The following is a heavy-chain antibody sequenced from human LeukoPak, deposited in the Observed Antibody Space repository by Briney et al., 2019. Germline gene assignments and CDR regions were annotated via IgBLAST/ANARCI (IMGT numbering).Heavy chain of an antibody. Sequence: SETLSLTCTVSGGSISSSCCYWGWIRQPPGKGLEWIASIYYSGSTYYNPSLKSRVTISVDTSKNQFSLKLSSVTAADTAVYYCARRYGYFDYWGQGTLVTVSS. CDR1: GGSISSSCCY. CDR3: ARRYGYFDY. CDR2: IYYSGST. J-gene: IGHJ4*02. V-gene: IGHV4-39*01. D-gene: IGHD3-16*01.